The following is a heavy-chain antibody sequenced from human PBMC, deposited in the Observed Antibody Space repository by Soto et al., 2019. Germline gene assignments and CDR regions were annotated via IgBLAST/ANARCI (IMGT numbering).Heavy chain of an antibody. CDR2: IYHSGST. Sequence: SETLSLTCAVSGGSINSGGYSWSWIRQPPGKGLEWIGYIYHSGSTYYNPSLKSRVTISVDRSKNQFSLKLSSVTAADTAVYYCARVPDRWGQGTLVSVSS. D-gene: IGHD2-2*01. J-gene: IGHJ5*02. V-gene: IGHV4-30-2*01. CDR3: ARVPDR. CDR1: GGSINSGGYS.